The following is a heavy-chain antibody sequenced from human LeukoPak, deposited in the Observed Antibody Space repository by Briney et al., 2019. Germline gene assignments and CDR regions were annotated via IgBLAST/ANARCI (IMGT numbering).Heavy chain of an antibody. D-gene: IGHD1-1*01. Sequence: GGPLRLSCAASGFTFRDYNMHWVRQGPGKGLEWVSHIKWDDGSTYYADSVKGRFTIARDNSKNSLYLQMNSLRTDDTALYYCAKDRERFGSGPIRHWGQGTLVTVSS. CDR2: IKWDDGST. CDR1: GFTFRDYN. J-gene: IGHJ1*01. CDR3: AKDRERFGSGPIRH. V-gene: IGHV3-43*01.